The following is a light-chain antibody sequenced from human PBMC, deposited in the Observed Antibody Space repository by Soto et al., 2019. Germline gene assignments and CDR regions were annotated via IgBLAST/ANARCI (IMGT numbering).Light chain of an antibody. CDR2: DVT. V-gene: IGLV2-8*01. CDR3: PPFAANIFPVV. CDR1: SSDIGSYNF. J-gene: IGLJ3*02. Sequence: QSALTQPPSASGSPGQSVTISCTGASSDIGSYNFVSWYQQHPDKAPKLLIYDVTQRPSGVPDRFSGSKSGNTASLTVSGPLAGGGADFYRPPFAANIFPVVFGGGTKLPV.